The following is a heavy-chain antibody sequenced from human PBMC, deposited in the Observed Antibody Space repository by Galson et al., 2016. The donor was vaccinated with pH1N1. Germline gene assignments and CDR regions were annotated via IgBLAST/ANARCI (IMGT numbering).Heavy chain of an antibody. Sequence: SLRLSCAASGFSLSSFWMTWVRQAPGKWLEWVANINQDGSVKYYVDSVKGRFTISRDSAKNSLYLQMDSLRAEDTAIYYCASLGAYADNLPYLYGMGVWGQGTTVTVSS. D-gene: IGHD1-1*01. CDR3: ASLGAYADNLPYLYGMGV. J-gene: IGHJ6*02. V-gene: IGHV3-7*01. CDR2: INQDGSVK. CDR1: GFSLSSFW.